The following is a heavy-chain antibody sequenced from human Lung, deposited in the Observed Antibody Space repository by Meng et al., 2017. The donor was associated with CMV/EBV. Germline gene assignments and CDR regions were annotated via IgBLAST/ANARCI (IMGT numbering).Heavy chain of an antibody. J-gene: IGHJ4*02. CDR3: AKDHSDFWSGPVDY. V-gene: IGHV3-43*02. Sequence: GESXKISCAASGFTFGAYGMNWVRQAPGKGLEWVSLISWDGGSTYYADSVKGRFTISRDNSKNSLYLQMNSLRTEDTALYYCAKDHSDFWSGPVDYWGQGTLVTVSS. D-gene: IGHD3-3*01. CDR1: GFTFGAYG. CDR2: ISWDGGST.